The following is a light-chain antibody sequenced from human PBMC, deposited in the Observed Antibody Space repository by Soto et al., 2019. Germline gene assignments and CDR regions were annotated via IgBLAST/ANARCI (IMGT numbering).Light chain of an antibody. CDR2: AAS. V-gene: IGKV3-20*01. CDR3: RHYINSQWT. CDR1: QSVSSTY. Sequence: EIVLTQSPGTLSLSPGERATLSCRPSQSVSSTYLDWYQQKPGQAPRLLIYAASSRATGILDRFSGGVSATAFTLTISRLEPEDFAVYYCRHYINSQWTFGQGTKVHIK. J-gene: IGKJ1*01.